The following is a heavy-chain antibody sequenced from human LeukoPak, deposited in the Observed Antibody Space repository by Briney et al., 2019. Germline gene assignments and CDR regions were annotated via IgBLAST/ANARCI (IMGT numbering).Heavy chain of an antibody. Sequence: AGGSLRLSCAASGFTFSSYAMHWVRQAPGKGLEWVAVISYDGSNKYYADSVKGRFTIPRDNSKSTLYLQMNSLRAEDTAVYYCARWFPGAVAALDYWGQGTLVTVSS. CDR2: ISYDGSNK. V-gene: IGHV3-30-3*01. D-gene: IGHD6-19*01. CDR3: ARWFPGAVAALDY. CDR1: GFTFSSYA. J-gene: IGHJ4*02.